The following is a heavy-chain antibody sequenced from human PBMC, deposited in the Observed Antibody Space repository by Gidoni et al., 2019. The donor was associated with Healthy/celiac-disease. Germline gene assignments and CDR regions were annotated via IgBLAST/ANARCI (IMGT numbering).Heavy chain of an antibody. V-gene: IGHV3-66*01. J-gene: IGHJ4*02. Sequence: EVQLVESGGGLVQPGGSLRLSCAASGFPVSSNYMSWVRQAPGKGLEWFSVIYSGGSTYYADSVKGRFTISRDNSKNTLYLQMNSLRAEDTAVYYCARDQIVPPSSRPYWGQGTLVTVSS. CDR1: GFPVSSNY. D-gene: IGHD5-12*01. CDR3: ARDQIVPPSSRPY. CDR2: IYSGGST.